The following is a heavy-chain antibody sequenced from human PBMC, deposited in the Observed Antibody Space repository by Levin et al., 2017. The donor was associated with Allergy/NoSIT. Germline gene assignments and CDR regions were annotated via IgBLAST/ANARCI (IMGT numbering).Heavy chain of an antibody. J-gene: IGHJ4*01. CDR3: ARQHLGVIGGVLSSSYFDF. D-gene: IGHD3-16*01. CDR2: IYPGDSDT. V-gene: IGHV5-51*01. Sequence: GESLKISCKASGYTFSNYWIGWVRQMPGKGLEWMGIIYPGDSDTRYSPSFEGQVTISADLSISTAFLQWSSLQASDTAMYFCARQHLGVIGGVLSSSYFDFWGRGTLVAVSS. CDR1: GYTFSNYW.